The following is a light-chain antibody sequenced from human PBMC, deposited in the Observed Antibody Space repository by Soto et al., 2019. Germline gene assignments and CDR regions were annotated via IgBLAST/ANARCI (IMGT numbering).Light chain of an antibody. CDR3: SSYTVRGTID. CDR2: DVS. CDR1: SSDVGGYNY. J-gene: IGLJ1*01. V-gene: IGLV2-14*03. Sequence: QSALAQPASVSGSPGQSITVSCTGTSSDVGGYNYVSWYQQHPGKAPKLIIYDVSVRPSGVSDRFSASKSGNTASLTISGLQAEDEADYYCSSYTVRGTIDFGGGTKVTVL.